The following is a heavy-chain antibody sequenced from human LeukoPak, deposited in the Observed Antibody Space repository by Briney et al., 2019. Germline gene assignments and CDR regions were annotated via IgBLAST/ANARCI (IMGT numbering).Heavy chain of an antibody. J-gene: IGHJ5*02. CDR3: TIAVAASYNWFDP. D-gene: IGHD6-19*01. V-gene: IGHV1-2*02. CDR2: INPNSGGT. CDR1: GYTFTGYY. Sequence: ASVKVSCKASGYTFTGYYMHWVRQAPGQGLEWMGWINPNSGGTNYAQKFQGRVTMTRDTSISTAYMELGRLRSDDTAVYYCTIAVAASYNWFDPWGQGTLVTVSS.